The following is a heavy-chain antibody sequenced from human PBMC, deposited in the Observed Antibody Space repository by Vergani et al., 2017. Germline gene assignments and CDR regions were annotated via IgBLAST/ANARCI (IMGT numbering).Heavy chain of an antibody. V-gene: IGHV4-59*01. CDR2: IYYSGST. Sequence: QVQLQESGPGLVKPSETLSLTCTVSGGSISSYYWSWIRQPPGKGLEWIGYIYYSGSTNYNPSLKSRVTISVDTSKNQFYLKLSSVTAADTAVYYFARAGVGDYGSGSPYYDYGMEVWGQGTTVTVSS. CDR3: ARAGVGDYGSGSPYYDYGMEV. J-gene: IGHJ6*02. D-gene: IGHD3-10*01. CDR1: GGSISSYY.